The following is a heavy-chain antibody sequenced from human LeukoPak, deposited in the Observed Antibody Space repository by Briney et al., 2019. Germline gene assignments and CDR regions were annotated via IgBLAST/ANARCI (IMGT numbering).Heavy chain of an antibody. Sequence: SETLSLTCTVSGGSISSYYWSWIRQPAGKGLEWIGRIYTSGSTNYNPSLKSRVTMSVDTSKNQFSLKLSSVTAADTAVYYCARVDRLSSGSYSWFDPWGQGTLVTVSS. J-gene: IGHJ5*02. D-gene: IGHD1-26*01. CDR3: ARVDRLSSGSYSWFDP. CDR1: GGSISSYY. CDR2: IYTSGST. V-gene: IGHV4-4*07.